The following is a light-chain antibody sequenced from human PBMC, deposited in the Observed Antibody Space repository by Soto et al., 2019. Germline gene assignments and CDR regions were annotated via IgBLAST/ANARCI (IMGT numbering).Light chain of an antibody. CDR1: EIISTW. Sequence: DIQMTQSPSTLSASVGDRVTITCRPNEIISTWLAWYQQKPGKAPKLLISDASSLQSGVPSRFSGSGSGTAFTLTISSLQPDDFATYYCQQYSSRLLTFGGGTKVEIK. V-gene: IGKV1-5*01. CDR2: DAS. CDR3: QQYSSRLLT. J-gene: IGKJ4*01.